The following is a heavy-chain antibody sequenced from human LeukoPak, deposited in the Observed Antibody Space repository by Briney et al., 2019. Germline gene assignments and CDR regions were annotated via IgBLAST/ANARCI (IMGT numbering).Heavy chain of an antibody. CDR3: ARSLRGAAHHFDY. Sequence: PSETLSLTCTVSGGSTSSSSYYWGWIRQPPGKGLEWIGSIYYSGSTYYNPSLKSRVTISVDTSKNQFSLILRSVTAADTAVYYCARSLRGAAHHFDYWGQGTLVTVSS. V-gene: IGHV4-39*01. D-gene: IGHD6-6*01. CDR1: GGSTSSSSYY. CDR2: IYYSGST. J-gene: IGHJ4*02.